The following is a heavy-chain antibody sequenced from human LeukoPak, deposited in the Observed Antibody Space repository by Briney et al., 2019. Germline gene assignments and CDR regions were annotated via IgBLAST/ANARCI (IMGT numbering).Heavy chain of an antibody. D-gene: IGHD4-17*01. J-gene: IGHJ5*02. Sequence: GESLKISCKGSGYSFTSYWIGWVRQMPGKGLEWMGIIYPGDSDTRYSPSFQGQVTISADKSISTAYLQWSSLKASDTAMYYCARLHDYGDFNSNWFDPWGQGTLVTVSS. CDR1: GYSFTSYW. CDR2: IYPGDSDT. CDR3: ARLHDYGDFNSNWFDP. V-gene: IGHV5-51*01.